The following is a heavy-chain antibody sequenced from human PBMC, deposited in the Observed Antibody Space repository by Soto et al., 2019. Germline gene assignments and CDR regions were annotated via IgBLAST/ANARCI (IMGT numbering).Heavy chain of an antibody. CDR2: VYYSGNT. Sequence: SETLSLTCTVSGGSISTYYWSWIRQPPGKGLEWIGYVYYSGNTNYNPSLESRVTISVDTSRNRFSLNLTSATAADTAVYYCARKGAAASYAHYYMDVWGRGTAVTVSS. V-gene: IGHV4-59*01. D-gene: IGHD6-13*01. J-gene: IGHJ6*03. CDR1: GGSISTYY. CDR3: ARKGAAASYAHYYMDV.